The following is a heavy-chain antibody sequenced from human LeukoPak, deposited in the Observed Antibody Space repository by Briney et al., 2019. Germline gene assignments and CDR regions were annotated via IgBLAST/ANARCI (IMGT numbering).Heavy chain of an antibody. D-gene: IGHD1-14*01. CDR1: GGSISSYC. V-gene: IGHV4-59*01. J-gene: IGHJ4*02. CDR2: IYYSGST. Sequence: SETLSLTCTVSGGSISSYCWSWIRQPPGKGLEWIGYIYYSGSTNYNPSLKSRVTISVDTSKNQFSLKLSSVTAADTAVYYCARAAPEFDYWGQGTLVTVSS. CDR3: ARAAPEFDY.